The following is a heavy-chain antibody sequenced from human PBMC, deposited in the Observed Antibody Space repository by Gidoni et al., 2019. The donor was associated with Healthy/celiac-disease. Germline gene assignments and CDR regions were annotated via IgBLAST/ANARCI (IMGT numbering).Heavy chain of an antibody. CDR2: ISYDGSNK. Sequence: QVQLVESGGGVVQPGRSRRLPCAASGFTFRSYGRHRVRQAPGKGLEWVAVISYDGSNKYYADSVKGRFTISRDNSKNTLYLQMNSLRAEDTAVYYCANGPPGRFAGRGPTLYGMDVWGQGTTVTVSS. D-gene: IGHD3-3*01. CDR3: ANGPPGRFAGRGPTLYGMDV. CDR1: GFTFRSYG. J-gene: IGHJ6*02. V-gene: IGHV3-30*18.